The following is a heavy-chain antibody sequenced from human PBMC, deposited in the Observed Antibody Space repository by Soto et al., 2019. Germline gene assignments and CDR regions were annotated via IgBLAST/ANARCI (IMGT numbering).Heavy chain of an antibody. CDR1: GYTFTSYA. D-gene: IGHD6-13*01. Sequence: ASVKVSCKASGYTFTSYAMHWVRQAPGQRLEWMGWINAGNGNTKYSQKFQGRVTITRDTSASTAYMELSSLRSEDTAVYYCARDRRIAAAHYNWFDPWGQGTLVTVSS. J-gene: IGHJ5*02. CDR3: ARDRRIAAAHYNWFDP. V-gene: IGHV1-3*01. CDR2: INAGNGNT.